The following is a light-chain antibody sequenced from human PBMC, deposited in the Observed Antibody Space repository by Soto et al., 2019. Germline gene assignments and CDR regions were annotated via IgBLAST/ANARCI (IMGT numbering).Light chain of an antibody. CDR3: AAWDDSLNGPA. Sequence: QSVLSQPPSASGTPGQTVTVSCSGTYSNIGINDVHWYRQLSGTAPQILIYDTSQRATGVLDRFSGSRSGTSASLVISGLQTEDEADYHCAAWDDSLNGPAFGGGTKLTVL. V-gene: IGLV1-44*01. CDR1: YSNIGIND. CDR2: DTS. J-gene: IGLJ2*01.